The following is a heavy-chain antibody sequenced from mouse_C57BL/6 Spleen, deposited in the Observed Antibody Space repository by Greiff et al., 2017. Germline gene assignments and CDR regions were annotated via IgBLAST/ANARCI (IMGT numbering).Heavy chain of an antibody. CDR2: LSSGSSTI. CDR1: GFTFSDYG. Sequence: EVQLVESGGGLVKPGGSLKLSCAASGFTFSDYGMHWVRQAPEKGLEWVAYLSSGSSTIYYADTVKGRFTISRDNAKNTLFLQMTSRRAEDTAMYYCARRTGFDYWGQGTTLTVSS. V-gene: IGHV5-17*01. J-gene: IGHJ2*01. CDR3: ARRTGFDY. D-gene: IGHD4-1*01.